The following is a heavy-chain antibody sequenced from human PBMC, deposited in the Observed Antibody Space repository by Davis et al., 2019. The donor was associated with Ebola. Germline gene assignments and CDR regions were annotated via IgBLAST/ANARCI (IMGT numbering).Heavy chain of an antibody. V-gene: IGHV3-30*18. J-gene: IGHJ6*02. CDR1: GFTFSSYG. CDR2: ISSDGSNK. CDR3: AKDRAVVPAAINGRYYYGMDV. D-gene: IGHD2-2*02. Sequence: GESLKISCAASGFTFSSYGMHWVSQAPGKGLEWVAVISSDGSNKYYADSVKGRFTIYRDNSKNTLYLQMNSLRAEDTAVYYCAKDRAVVPAAINGRYYYGMDVWGQGTTVTVSS.